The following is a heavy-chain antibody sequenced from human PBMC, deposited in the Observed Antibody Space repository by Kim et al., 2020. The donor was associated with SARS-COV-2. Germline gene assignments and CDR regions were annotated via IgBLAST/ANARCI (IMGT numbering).Heavy chain of an antibody. CDR3: ARAGLRDRFLEWLFSNPFDY. J-gene: IGHJ4*02. D-gene: IGHD3-3*01. Sequence: RFTISRDNSKNTLYLQMNSLRAEDTAVYYCARAGLRDRFLEWLFSNPFDYWGQGTLVTVSS. V-gene: IGHV3-30*01.